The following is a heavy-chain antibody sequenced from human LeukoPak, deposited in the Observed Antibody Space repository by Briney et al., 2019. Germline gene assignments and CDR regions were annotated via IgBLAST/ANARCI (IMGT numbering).Heavy chain of an antibody. CDR2: TRFDGSIT. CDR1: GFIFSDYG. V-gene: IGHV3-33*01. D-gene: IGHD1-1*01. CDR3: ARWGGTRQYYFDY. J-gene: IGHJ4*02. Sequence: GGSLRLSCAVSGFIFSDYGFHWVRQAPGKGLEWVGATRFDGSITQYADSVKGRFTISRDDSKNTLYLQMNFLKSEDTAVYYCARWGGTRQYYFDYWGQGTLVTVSS.